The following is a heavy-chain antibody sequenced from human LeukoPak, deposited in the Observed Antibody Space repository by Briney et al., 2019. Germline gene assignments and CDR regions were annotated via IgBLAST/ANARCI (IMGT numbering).Heavy chain of an antibody. CDR1: DGSISSVGYY. D-gene: IGHD1/OR15-1a*01. V-gene: IGHV4-30-2*01. CDR2: ISREGRT. CDR3: ARQTGTLLDP. Sequence: SQTLSLTCTVSDGSISSVGYYWSWIRKTPLKGLEWIGYISREGRTHYNPSLQSRVTISIDRSKHQFSLEVTSVTAADTAVYYCARQTGTLLDPWGQGTLVTVSS. J-gene: IGHJ5*02.